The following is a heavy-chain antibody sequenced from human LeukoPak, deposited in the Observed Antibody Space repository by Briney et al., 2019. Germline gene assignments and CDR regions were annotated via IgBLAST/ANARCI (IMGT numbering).Heavy chain of an antibody. V-gene: IGHV3-30*18. CDR3: AKDSMDIVVVPAANIIIGAFDI. CDR1: GFTFSSYG. CDR2: ISYDGSNK. Sequence: PGGSLRLSCAASGFTFSSYGMHWVRQAPGKGLEWVAVISYDGSNKYYAVSVKGRFTISRDNSKNTLYLQMNSLRAEDTAVYYCAKDSMDIVVVPAANIIIGAFDIWGQGTMVTVSS. J-gene: IGHJ3*02. D-gene: IGHD2-2*03.